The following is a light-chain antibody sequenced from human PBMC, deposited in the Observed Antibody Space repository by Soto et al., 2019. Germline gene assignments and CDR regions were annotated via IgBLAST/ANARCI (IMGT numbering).Light chain of an antibody. J-gene: IGKJ2*01. V-gene: IGKV1-39*01. Sequence: DIQMTQSPSSLSVSVGDRVTITCRASQSITKYINWYQQKPGKAPKLLVYAASSLQRGVTSRFSGNGSGTDFTLTISSLQPEDFATYYWQQSDSYPHTFGRGTKLEIK. CDR3: QQSDSYPHT. CDR2: AAS. CDR1: QSITKY.